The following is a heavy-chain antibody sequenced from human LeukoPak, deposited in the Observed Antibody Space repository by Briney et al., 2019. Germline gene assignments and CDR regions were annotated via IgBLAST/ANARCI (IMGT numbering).Heavy chain of an antibody. Sequence: GSVKVSCKASGYTFTGYYMHWVRQAPGQGLEGMGWINPNSGGTNYAQKFQGRVTMTRDTSISTAYMELSRLRSDDTAVYYCARTPRGGYCSSTSCRHFDYWGQGTLVTVSS. V-gene: IGHV1-2*02. CDR1: GYTFTGYY. CDR2: INPNSGGT. D-gene: IGHD2-2*01. J-gene: IGHJ4*02. CDR3: ARTPRGGYCSSTSCRHFDY.